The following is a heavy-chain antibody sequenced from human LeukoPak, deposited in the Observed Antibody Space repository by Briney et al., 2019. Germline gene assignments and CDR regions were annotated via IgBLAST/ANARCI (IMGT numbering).Heavy chain of an antibody. CDR2: IYADGGT. Sequence: GGSLRLSCAVSGFTVSTNFMSWVRQAPGRGLEWVSIIYADGGTSYADSVKGRFTISRDNSKNTVYHQMSSLRAEDTAVYYCARLAARPYWGQGTLVTVSS. CDR1: GFTVSTNF. V-gene: IGHV3-53*01. D-gene: IGHD6-6*01. J-gene: IGHJ4*02. CDR3: ARLAARPY.